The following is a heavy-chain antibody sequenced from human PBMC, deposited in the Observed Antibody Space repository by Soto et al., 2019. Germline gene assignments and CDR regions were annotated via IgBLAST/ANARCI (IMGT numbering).Heavy chain of an antibody. CDR1: GFTFRSYG. CDR3: ANTQIPWAVFGSGPDY. Sequence: QVQLVESGGGVVQPGRSLRLSCAASGFTFRSYGMYWVRQAPGKGLEWVAVTSYDGSNKYYAGSVKGRFTISRDNSKNTMYLQMNCLKVEDTAVYYCANTQIPWAVFGSGPDYWGQGTLVTVSS. J-gene: IGHJ4*02. D-gene: IGHD3-3*01. CDR2: TSYDGSNK. V-gene: IGHV3-30*18.